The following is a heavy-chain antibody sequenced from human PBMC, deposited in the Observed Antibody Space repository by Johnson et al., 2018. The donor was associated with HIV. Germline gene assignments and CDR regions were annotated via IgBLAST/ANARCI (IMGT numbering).Heavy chain of an antibody. Sequence: QVQLVESGGGLVQRGGSLKLSCAASGLTFSDYYMSWIRQAPGKGLEWVSYISSSGSSRYYADSVKGRFTITRDNVKNSLYMQMNSLRVEDTAVYFCARDYRGALDIWGQGTMVTVSS. V-gene: IGHV3-11*01. CDR2: ISSSGSSR. J-gene: IGHJ3*02. CDR1: GLTFSDYY. CDR3: ARDYRGALDI. D-gene: IGHD4-11*01.